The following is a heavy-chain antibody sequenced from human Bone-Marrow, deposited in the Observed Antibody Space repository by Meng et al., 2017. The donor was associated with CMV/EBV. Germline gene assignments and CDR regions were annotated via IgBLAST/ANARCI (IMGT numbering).Heavy chain of an antibody. V-gene: IGHV1-69*05. Sequence: SVKVSCKASGGTFSSYAISWVRQAPGQGLEWMGGIIPIFGTANYAQKFQGRVTITTDESTSTANMELSRLRSEDTAEYYCARGYCSSTSCYRYGMDVWGQGTTVTVSS. CDR2: IIPIFGTA. D-gene: IGHD2-2*02. CDR3: ARGYCSSTSCYRYGMDV. CDR1: GGTFSSYA. J-gene: IGHJ6*02.